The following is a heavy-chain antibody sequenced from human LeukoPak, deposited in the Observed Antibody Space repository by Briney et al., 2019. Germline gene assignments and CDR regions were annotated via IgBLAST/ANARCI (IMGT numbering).Heavy chain of an antibody. V-gene: IGHV4-38-2*02. CDR3: ARFDYARNYYFDY. J-gene: IGHJ4*02. CDR2: IYHSGSI. CDR1: GYSISNGYY. Sequence: PSETLSLTCTVSGYSISNGYYWGWIRQPPGKGLQWIGSIYHSGSIYYNPSLKSRVTISLDTSKNHFSLKLSSVTAADTAVYYCARFDYARNYYFDYWGQGTLVTVSS. D-gene: IGHD4/OR15-4a*01.